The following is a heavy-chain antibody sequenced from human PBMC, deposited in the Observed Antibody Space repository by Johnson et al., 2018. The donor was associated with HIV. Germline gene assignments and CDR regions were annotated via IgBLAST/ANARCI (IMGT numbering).Heavy chain of an antibody. Sequence: QVQLVESGGGVVQPGGSLRLSCAASGFTFSSYGMHWVRQAPGKGLEWVAFIRYDGSNKYYADSVKGRFTISRDNSKNTLYLQVNSLRAEDTAVYYCARGVGATVRYDAFDIWGQGTMVTVSS. V-gene: IGHV3-30*02. CDR3: ARGVGATVRYDAFDI. CDR1: GFTFSSYG. J-gene: IGHJ3*02. CDR2: IRYDGSNK. D-gene: IGHD1-26*01.